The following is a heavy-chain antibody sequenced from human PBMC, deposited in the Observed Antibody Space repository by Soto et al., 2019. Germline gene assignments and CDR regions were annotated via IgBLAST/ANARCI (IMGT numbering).Heavy chain of an antibody. Sequence: SETLSLTXTVSGGSISSYYWSWVRQSAGKGLEWIGRISPSGSTKFNPSLKTRVTMSDDTSKNQFSLELSSVTAADTAMYYCVRDFGRCHSSTCHTWDYYFYGIDVWGQGTTVTVSS. J-gene: IGHJ6*02. CDR1: GGSISSYY. V-gene: IGHV4-4*07. CDR3: VRDFGRCHSSTCHTWDYYFYGIDV. D-gene: IGHD6-13*01. CDR2: ISPSGST.